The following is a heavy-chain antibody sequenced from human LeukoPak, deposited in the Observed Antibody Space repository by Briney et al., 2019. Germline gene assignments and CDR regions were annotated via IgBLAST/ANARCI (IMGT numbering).Heavy chain of an antibody. V-gene: IGHV3-21*01. J-gene: IGHJ4*02. CDR2: ISSGSSYK. D-gene: IGHD3-9*01. CDR1: GFTFSTYS. Sequence: GGSLRLSCAASGFTFSTYSMNWVRQAPGKGLEWVSSISSGSSYKYYADSVKGRFTISRDNSKNTLYLQMNSLRAEDTAVYYCARDGELRYFDWLLYYFDYWGQGTLVTVSS. CDR3: ARDGELRYFDWLLYYFDY.